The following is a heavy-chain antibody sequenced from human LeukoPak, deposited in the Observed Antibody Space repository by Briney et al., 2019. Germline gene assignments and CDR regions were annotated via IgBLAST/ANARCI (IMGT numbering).Heavy chain of an antibody. J-gene: IGHJ4*02. CDR1: GFTLSSYA. CDR3: ANLPWWLLPHYDC. V-gene: IGHV3-30-3*01. Sequence: GGSLRLSCAASGFTLSSYAMHWVRQAPGKGLEWVAVISYDGSNKYYADSVKGRFTLSRENSKNTLYLQMNSLRAEDTAVYYCANLPWWLLPHYDCWGQGALVTVAS. D-gene: IGHD3-22*01. CDR2: ISYDGSNK.